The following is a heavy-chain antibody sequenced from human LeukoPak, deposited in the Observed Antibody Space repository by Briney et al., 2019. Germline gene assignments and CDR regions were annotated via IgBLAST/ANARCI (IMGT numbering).Heavy chain of an antibody. CDR2: IITIFGTA. D-gene: IGHD4-11*01. Sequence: GASVKVSCKASGGSFSSYAISWVRQAPGQGLEWMRGIITIFGTANYAQKFQGRVTITTDESTSTAYMELSSLRSEDTGVYYCARDHARGSRATTVFWSNWFDPGGQGTLVTVFS. CDR3: ARDHARGSRATTVFWSNWFDP. CDR1: GGSFSSYA. J-gene: IGHJ5*02. V-gene: IGHV1-69*05.